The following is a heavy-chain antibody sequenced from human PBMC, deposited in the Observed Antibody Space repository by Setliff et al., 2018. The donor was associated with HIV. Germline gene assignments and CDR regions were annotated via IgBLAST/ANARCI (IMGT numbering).Heavy chain of an antibody. J-gene: IGHJ4*02. V-gene: IGHV1-18*01. CDR2: ISAYDGDT. D-gene: IGHD4-4*01. CDR1: GYTLTTYG. Sequence: GASVKVSCKASGYTLTTYGISWVRQAPGQRPEWMGWISAYDGDTKYAQKFHNRLSMTADTSTTTAYMDLRGLTSDDTGVYYCARVGLSAVPFPTVYWGQGTLVTVSS. CDR3: ARVGLSAVPFPTVY.